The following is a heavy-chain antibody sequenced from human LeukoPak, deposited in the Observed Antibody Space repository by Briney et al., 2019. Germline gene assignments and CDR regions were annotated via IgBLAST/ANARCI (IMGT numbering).Heavy chain of an antibody. CDR3: ARDTAMVTYWFDP. D-gene: IGHD5-18*01. J-gene: IGHJ5*02. CDR1: GYTFTGYY. Sequence: GASVKVSCKASGYTFTGYYMHWVRQAPGQGLEWMGWINPNSGGTNYAQKFQGRVTMTRDTSISTAYMELSRLRSDDTAVYHCARDTAMVTYWFDPWGQGTLVTVSS. V-gene: IGHV1-2*02. CDR2: INPNSGGT.